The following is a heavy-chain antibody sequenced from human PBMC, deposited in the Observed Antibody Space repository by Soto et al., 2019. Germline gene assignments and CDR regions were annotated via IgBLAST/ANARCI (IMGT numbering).Heavy chain of an antibody. CDR2: IHHSGSI. D-gene: IGHD2-21*02. V-gene: IGHV4-30-4*08. CDR3: AREDDGGDSLDV. Sequence: PSETLSLTYTVSGDSISSDYYHWTWIRQSPGKGLEWIGYIHHSGSILYNPSLKSRVTISVDTSKNQFSLHLTSVTAADTAVYFCAREDDGGDSLDVWGKGTTVTVSS. J-gene: IGHJ6*04. CDR1: GDSISSDYYH.